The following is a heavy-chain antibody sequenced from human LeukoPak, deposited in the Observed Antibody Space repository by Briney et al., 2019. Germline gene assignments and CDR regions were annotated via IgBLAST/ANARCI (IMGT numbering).Heavy chain of an antibody. CDR3: ARDGSSSFDYYYMDV. J-gene: IGHJ6*03. CDR1: GGSISSYY. CDR2: IYYSGST. D-gene: IGHD6-13*01. V-gene: IGHV4-59*01. Sequence: SETLSLTCTVSGGSISSYYWSWIRQPPGKGLEWIGYIYYSGSTNYNPSLKSRVTISVDTSKNQFSLKLSSVTAEDTAVYYCARDGSSSFDYYYMDVWGKGTTVTVSS.